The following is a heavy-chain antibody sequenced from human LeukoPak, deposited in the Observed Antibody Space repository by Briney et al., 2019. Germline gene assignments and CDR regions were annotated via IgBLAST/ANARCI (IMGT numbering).Heavy chain of an antibody. V-gene: IGHV3-23*01. CDR1: GFTFSRYA. J-gene: IGHJ6*03. CDR2: ISGSGGIT. Sequence: GGSLRLSCAASGFTFSRYAMSWVRQAPGKGLEWVSSISGSGGITYHADSLKGRFTISRDNSKNTLFLQMNSLRAEDTAVYYCAKNTISGGRYQYYMDVWGKGTTVTVSS. CDR3: AKNTISGGRYQYYMDV. D-gene: IGHD3-16*02.